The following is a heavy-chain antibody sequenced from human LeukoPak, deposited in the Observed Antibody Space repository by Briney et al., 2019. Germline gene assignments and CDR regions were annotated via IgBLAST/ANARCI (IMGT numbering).Heavy chain of an antibody. CDR1: GFTFSSYW. D-gene: IGHD2-15*01. CDR3: ARGLVVVAATLGY. V-gene: IGHV3-7*01. J-gene: IGHJ4*02. CDR2: IKQDGSEK. Sequence: GGSRRLSCAAPGFTFSSYWMSWVRQAPGKGLEWVANIKQDGSEKYYVDSVKGRFTISRDNAKNSLYLQMNSLRAEDTAVYYCARGLVVVAATLGYWGQGTLVTVSS.